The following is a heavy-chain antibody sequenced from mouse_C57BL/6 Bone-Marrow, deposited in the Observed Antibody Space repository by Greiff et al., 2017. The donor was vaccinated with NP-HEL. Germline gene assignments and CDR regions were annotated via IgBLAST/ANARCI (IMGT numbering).Heavy chain of an antibody. CDR1: GYTFTDYY. CDR3: ARGDYDYDGGWYFDV. V-gene: IGHV1-76*01. D-gene: IGHD2-4*01. CDR2: IYPGSGNT. J-gene: IGHJ1*03. Sequence: VKLMESGAELVRPGASVKLSCKASGYTFTDYYINWVKQRPGQGLEWIARIYPGSGNTYYNEKFKGKATLTAEKSSSTAYMQLSSLTSEDSAVYFCARGDYDYDGGWYFDVWGTGTTVTVSS.